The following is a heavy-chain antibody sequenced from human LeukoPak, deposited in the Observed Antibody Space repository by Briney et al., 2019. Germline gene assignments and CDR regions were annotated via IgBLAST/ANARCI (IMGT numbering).Heavy chain of an antibody. V-gene: IGHV3-23*01. CDR2: ISGSGGST. CDR1: GFTSSGYA. CDR3: AKGSGYSYGYYYFDY. D-gene: IGHD5-18*01. Sequence: GGSLRLSCAAAGFTSSGYAMTWVRQAPGKGLEWVSGISGSGGSTNYADSVKGRFTISRDNSKNTLYLQMNSLRAEDTAVYYCAKGSGYSYGYYYFDYWGQGTLVTVSS. J-gene: IGHJ4*02.